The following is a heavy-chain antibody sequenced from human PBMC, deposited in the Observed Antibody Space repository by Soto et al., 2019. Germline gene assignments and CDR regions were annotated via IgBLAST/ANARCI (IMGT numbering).Heavy chain of an antibody. D-gene: IGHD5-18*01. J-gene: IGHJ4*02. V-gene: IGHV3-21*01. CDR3: ARGLIQLWEFDY. CDR2: ISSSGSYT. Sequence: PGGSLRLSCAASGFSFSVYSMNWVRQAPGKGLEWVSSISSSGSYTYHVDSVMGRFTISRDNAKNSLYLQMNSLRIDDTAVYFCARGLIQLWEFDYWGQGA. CDR1: GFSFSVYS.